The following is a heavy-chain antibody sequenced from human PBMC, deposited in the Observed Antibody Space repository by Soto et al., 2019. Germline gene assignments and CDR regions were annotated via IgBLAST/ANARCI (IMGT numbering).Heavy chain of an antibody. J-gene: IGHJ6*02. CDR1: GFTFSSYW. V-gene: IGHV3-74*01. CDR3: ARETGYSSGMDV. Sequence: GGSLRLSCAASGFTFSSYWMHWVRQAPGKGLVWVSRINSDGSSTSYADSVKGRFTISRDNAKNTLYLQMNSLRAEDTAVYYCARETGYSSGMDVWGQGTTVTVSS. CDR2: INSDGSST. D-gene: IGHD5-18*01.